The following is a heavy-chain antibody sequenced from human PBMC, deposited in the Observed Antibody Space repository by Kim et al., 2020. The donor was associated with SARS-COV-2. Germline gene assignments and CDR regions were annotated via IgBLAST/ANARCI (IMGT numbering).Heavy chain of an antibody. CDR3: ARSTGPSTTAHYYYYGMDV. CDR2: IYSGGST. J-gene: IGHJ6*02. Sequence: GGSLRLSCAASGFTVSSNYMSWVRQAPGKGLEWVSVIYSGGSTYYADSVKGRFTISRHNSKNTLYLQMNSLRAEDTAVYYCARSTGPSTTAHYYYYGMDVWGQGTTVTVSS. V-gene: IGHV3-53*04. CDR1: GFTVSSNY. D-gene: IGHD4-4*01.